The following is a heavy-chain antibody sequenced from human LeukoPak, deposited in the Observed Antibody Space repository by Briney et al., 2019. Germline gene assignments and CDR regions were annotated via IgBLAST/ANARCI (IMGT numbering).Heavy chain of an antibody. CDR2: INHSGST. Sequence: SETLSLTCAVYGGSFSGYYWSWIRQPPGKGLEWIGEINHSGSTNYNPSLKSRVTISVDTSKNQFSLKLSSVTAADTAVYYCARRLTMVRGVMDYWGQGTLVTVSS. CDR1: GGSFSGYY. CDR3: ARRLTMVRGVMDY. V-gene: IGHV4-34*01. J-gene: IGHJ4*02. D-gene: IGHD3-10*01.